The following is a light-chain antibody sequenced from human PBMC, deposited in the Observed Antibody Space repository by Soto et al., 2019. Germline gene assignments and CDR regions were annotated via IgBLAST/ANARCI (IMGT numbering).Light chain of an antibody. J-gene: IGLJ1*01. CDR1: SSNIGSNT. CDR3: AAWDDILNGYV. Sequence: QSALTQPPSTSATPGQRVTISCSGSSSNIGSNTVNRYQQLPGTAPKLLIYSSNQRPSGVPDRFSGSKSGTSASLAISGLQSEDEADYYCAAWDDILNGYVFGAGTKVTVL. CDR2: SSN. V-gene: IGLV1-44*01.